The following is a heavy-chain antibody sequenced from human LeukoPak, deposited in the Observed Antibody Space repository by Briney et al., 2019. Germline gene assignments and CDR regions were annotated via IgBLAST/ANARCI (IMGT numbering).Heavy chain of an antibody. CDR1: GFTFSSYA. V-gene: IGHV3-30*04. D-gene: IGHD3-10*01. CDR3: ARAVSASGSSPFDY. Sequence: GSLRLSCAASGFTFSSYAMHWVRQAPGKGLEWVAVISYDGSNKYYADSVKGRFTISRDNSKNTLYLQMNSLRAEDTAVYYCARAVSASGSSPFDYWGQGTLVTVSS. CDR2: ISYDGSNK. J-gene: IGHJ4*02.